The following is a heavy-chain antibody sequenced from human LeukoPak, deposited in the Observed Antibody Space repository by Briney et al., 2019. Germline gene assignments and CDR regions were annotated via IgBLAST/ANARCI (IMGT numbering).Heavy chain of an antibody. Sequence: GGSLRLSCAASGFTFSSYEMNWVRQAPGKGLEWVSYISSSGSTIYYADSVKGRFTISRDNAKSSLYLQMNSLRAEDTAVYYCARDRLTSSYYYGMDVWGKGTTVTVSS. CDR3: ARDRLTSSYYYGMDV. CDR2: ISSSGSTI. D-gene: IGHD6-19*01. CDR1: GFTFSSYE. J-gene: IGHJ6*04. V-gene: IGHV3-48*03.